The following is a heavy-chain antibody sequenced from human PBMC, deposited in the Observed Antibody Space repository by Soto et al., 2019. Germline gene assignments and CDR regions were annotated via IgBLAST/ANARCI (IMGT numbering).Heavy chain of an antibody. CDR1: GFTFSNYG. CDR2: IWYDGSNK. V-gene: IGHV3-33*01. CDR3: AAGEPLNY. Sequence: GGSLRLSCAASGFTFSNYGMHWVRQAPGKGLEWVAIIWYDGSNKYYADSVKGRFTISRDNSKNTVYLQMNSLRAEDTAMYYCAAGEPLNYRGQGTLVTVSS. J-gene: IGHJ4*02. D-gene: IGHD3-10*01.